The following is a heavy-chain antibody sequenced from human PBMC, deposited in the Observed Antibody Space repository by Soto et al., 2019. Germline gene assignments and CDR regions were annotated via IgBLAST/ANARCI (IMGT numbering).Heavy chain of an antibody. CDR2: INPNNGDT. D-gene: IGHD5-12*01. Sequence: ASVKVSCKASGYTFTGYYIHWVRQAPGQGLEWMGWINPNNGDTNYAQKFQGRVSMTRDTSTSTAYMELSSLRFDDTAVYCCARHSGYDYVFDYWGQGTLVTVSS. CDR3: ARHSGYDYVFDY. CDR1: GYTFTGYY. J-gene: IGHJ4*02. V-gene: IGHV1-2*02.